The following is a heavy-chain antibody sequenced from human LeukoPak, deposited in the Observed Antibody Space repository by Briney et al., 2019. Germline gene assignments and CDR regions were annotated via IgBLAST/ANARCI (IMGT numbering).Heavy chain of an antibody. CDR3: ARATPLGSSRTLNAFDI. J-gene: IGHJ3*02. CDR1: GGTFSSYA. Sequence: SVKVSCKASGGTFSSYAINWVRQAPGQGLEWMGGIIPIFGTTNYAQKFQGRVTITADESTSTAYMELSSLRSEDTAVYYCARATPLGSSRTLNAFDIWGQGTMVTVSS. D-gene: IGHD6-13*01. CDR2: IIPIFGTT. V-gene: IGHV1-69*13.